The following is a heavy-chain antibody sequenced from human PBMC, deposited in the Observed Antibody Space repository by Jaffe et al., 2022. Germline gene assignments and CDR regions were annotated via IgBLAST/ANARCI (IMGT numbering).Heavy chain of an antibody. V-gene: IGHV4-59*01. CDR2: IYYSGST. D-gene: IGHD3-10*01. CDR1: GGSISSYY. Sequence: QVQLQESGPGLVKPSETLSLTCTVSGGSISSYYWSWIRQPPGKGLEWIGYIYYSGSTNYNPSLKSRVTISVDTSKNQFSLKLSSVTAADTAVYYCARENYYGSGSYYNYYYYMDVWGKGTTVTVSS. J-gene: IGHJ6*03. CDR3: ARENYYGSGSYYNYYYYMDV.